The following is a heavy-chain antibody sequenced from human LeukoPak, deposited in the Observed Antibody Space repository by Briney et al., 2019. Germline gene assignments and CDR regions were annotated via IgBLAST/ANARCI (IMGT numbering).Heavy chain of an antibody. D-gene: IGHD1/OR15-1a*01. J-gene: IGHJ4*02. CDR1: GYTFTGYY. CDR3: ARGSPEKQPRPGHDY. V-gene: IGHV1-2*02. Sequence: GASVKVSCKASGYTFTGYYMHWVRQAPGQGLEWMGWINPNSGGTNYAQKFQGRVTMTRDTSISTAYMELSRLRSDDTAVYYCARGSPEKQPRPGHDYWGQGTLVTVSS. CDR2: INPNSGGT.